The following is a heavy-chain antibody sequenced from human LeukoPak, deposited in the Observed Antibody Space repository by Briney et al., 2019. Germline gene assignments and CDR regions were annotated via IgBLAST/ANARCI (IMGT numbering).Heavy chain of an antibody. Sequence: SETLSLTCAVYGGSFSRYYWSWIRQSPRKGLEWIAEIDHRGDTNYNPSVKSRVTISVDTSKNQFSLRVRSLSAADTAVYYCARGATISETGYFDFWGQGTLVTVSS. CDR2: IDHRGDT. V-gene: IGHV4-34*01. CDR3: ARGATISETGYFDF. CDR1: GGSFSRYY. D-gene: IGHD5-24*01. J-gene: IGHJ4*03.